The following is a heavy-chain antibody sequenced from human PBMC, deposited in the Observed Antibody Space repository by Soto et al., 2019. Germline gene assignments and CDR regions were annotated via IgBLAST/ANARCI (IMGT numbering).Heavy chain of an antibody. CDR3: ARDQPYYYDSSGYSD. V-gene: IGHV4-61*01. Sequence: NPSETLSLTCTVSGGSVSSGSYYWSWIRQPPGKGLEWIGYIYYSGSTNYNPSLKSRVTISVDTSKNQFSLKLSSVTAADTAVYYCARDQPYYYDSSGYSDWGQGTLVTVSS. CDR2: IYYSGST. CDR1: GGSVSSGSYY. D-gene: IGHD3-22*01. J-gene: IGHJ4*02.